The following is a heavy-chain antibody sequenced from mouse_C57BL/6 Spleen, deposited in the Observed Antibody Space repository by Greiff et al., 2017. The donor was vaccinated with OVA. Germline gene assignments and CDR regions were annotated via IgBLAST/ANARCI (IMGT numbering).Heavy chain of an antibody. J-gene: IGHJ3*01. Sequence: EVQLQQSGPELVKPGASVKMSCKASGYTFTDYNMHWVKQSHGKSLEWIGYINPNNGGTSYNQKFKGKATLTVNKSSSTAYMELRSLTSEDSAVYYCAREGYYGYGRWFAYWGQGTLVTVSA. CDR1: GYTFTDYN. CDR3: AREGYYGYGRWFAY. CDR2: INPNNGGT. V-gene: IGHV1-22*01. D-gene: IGHD2-2*01.